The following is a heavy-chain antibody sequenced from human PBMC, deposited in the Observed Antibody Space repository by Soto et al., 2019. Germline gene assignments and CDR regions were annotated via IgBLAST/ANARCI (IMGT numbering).Heavy chain of an antibody. CDR1: GFTFRSYG. CDR3: AGEGWCSCGSCFSLDY. J-gene: IGHJ4*02. V-gene: IGHV3-33*01. Sequence: QVQLVESGGGVVQPGRSLRLSCAASGFTFRSYGMRWVRQAPGTGLDWAAVIWYDGSNQYYADSVKGRFTVSRDNSKNKRYLQMNSVRAEDTAVYYGAGEGWCSCGSCFSLDYWGEGTLVTVSS. CDR2: IWYDGSNQ. D-gene: IGHD2-15*01.